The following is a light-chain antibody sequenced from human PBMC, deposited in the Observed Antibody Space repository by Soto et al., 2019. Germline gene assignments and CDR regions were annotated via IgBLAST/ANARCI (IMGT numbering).Light chain of an antibody. V-gene: IGKV1-5*03. CDR3: QHYNSYSEA. CDR2: KAS. CDR1: QSISSW. J-gene: IGKJ1*01. Sequence: GDRVTITCRASQSISSWLAWYQQKPGKAPKLLIYKASTLKSGVPSRFSGSGSGTEFTLTTSSLQPDDFATYYCQHYNSYSEAFGQGTRWIS.